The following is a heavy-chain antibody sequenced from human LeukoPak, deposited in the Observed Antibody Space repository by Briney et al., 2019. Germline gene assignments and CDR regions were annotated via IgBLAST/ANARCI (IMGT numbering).Heavy chain of an antibody. CDR2: INHSGST. D-gene: IGHD3-22*01. J-gene: IGHJ6*02. Sequence: KSSETLSLTCAVYGGSFSGYYWSWIRQPPGKGLEWIGEINHSGSTNYIPSLKSRVTISVDTSKNQFSLKLSSVTAADTAVYYCASIYYDSSGGNDYYYGMDVWGQGTTVTVSS. CDR3: ASIYYDSSGGNDYYYGMDV. CDR1: GGSFSGYY. V-gene: IGHV4-34*01.